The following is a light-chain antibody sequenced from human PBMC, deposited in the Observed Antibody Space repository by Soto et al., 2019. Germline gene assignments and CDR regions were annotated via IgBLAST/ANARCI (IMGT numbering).Light chain of an antibody. CDR3: QHYKDWPPTGP. Sequence: EVVVTQSPVTLSVSPGEGVTLSCRASQSVSTNLDWDQQRPGQAPRLLIYGASTRATGIPARFSGDGSGTEFTLIITSLQSEASAVDYCQHYKDWPPTGPFGQGTKVEV. J-gene: IGKJ1*01. CDR1: QSVSTN. CDR2: GAS. V-gene: IGKV3-15*01.